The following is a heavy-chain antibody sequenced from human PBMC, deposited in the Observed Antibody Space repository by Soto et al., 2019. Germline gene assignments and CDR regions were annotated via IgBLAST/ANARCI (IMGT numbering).Heavy chain of an antibody. CDR2: IKQDGSLK. Sequence: LRLSCVASEFTFREYWMTWVRQAPGKGLERVANIKQDGSLKFYVDSVKGRFSVSRDNPANSVFLDMDSLRFEDSAVYYCASGLTAHPYWGRGSLVPFSP. J-gene: IGHJ4*02. D-gene: IGHD5-18*01. CDR1: EFTFREYW. CDR3: ASGLTAHPY. V-gene: IGHV3-7*01.